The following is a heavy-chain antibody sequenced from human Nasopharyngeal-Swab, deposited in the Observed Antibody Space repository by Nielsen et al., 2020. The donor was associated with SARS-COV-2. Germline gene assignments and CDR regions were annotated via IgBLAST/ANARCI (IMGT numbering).Heavy chain of an antibody. V-gene: IGHV1-69*13. CDR3: AREWLDIVVVIGTGDDAFDI. CDR1: GGTFSSYA. CDR2: IIPIFGTA. J-gene: IGHJ3*02. Sequence: SVKVSCKASGGTFSSYAISWVRQAPGQGLEWMGGIIPIFGTANYAQKFQGRVTITADESTSTAYMELSSLRSDDTAVYYCAREWLDIVVVIGTGDDAFDIWGQGTMVTVSS. D-gene: IGHD3-22*01.